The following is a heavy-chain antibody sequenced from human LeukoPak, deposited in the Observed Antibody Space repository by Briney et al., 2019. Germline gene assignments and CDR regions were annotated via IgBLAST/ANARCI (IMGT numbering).Heavy chain of an antibody. D-gene: IGHD6-19*01. CDR1: GGTFSSYA. J-gene: IGHJ6*02. CDR2: IIPILGIA. Sequence: SVKVSCKASGGTFSSYAISWVRQAPGQGLEWMGRIIPILGIASYAQKFQGRVTITADKSTSTAYMELSSLRSEDTAVYYCARDKEAVAGYYYYGMDVWGQGTTVTVSS. V-gene: IGHV1-69*04. CDR3: ARDKEAVAGYYYYGMDV.